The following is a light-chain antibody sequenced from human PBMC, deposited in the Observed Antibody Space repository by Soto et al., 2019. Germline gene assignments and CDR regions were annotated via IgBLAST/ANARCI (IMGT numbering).Light chain of an antibody. V-gene: IGLV1-47*01. J-gene: IGLJ1*01. CDR1: TSNIGSNY. CDR3: ATWDDSLNGFDV. Sequence: QSLLTQPPSASGTPGQGVTISCSGSTSNIGSNYVYWYQQLPGTAPKLLIYRNNQRPSGVPDRFSGSKSGTSASLAISGLRSDDEADYFCATWDDSLNGFDVFGTGTKVTVL. CDR2: RNN.